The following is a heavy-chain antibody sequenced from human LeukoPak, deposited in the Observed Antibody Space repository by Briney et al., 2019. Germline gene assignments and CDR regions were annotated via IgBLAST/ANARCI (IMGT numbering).Heavy chain of an antibody. CDR3: ASRMTTVKTFIFDY. Sequence: AASVKVSCKASGGTFSSFAISWVRQAPGQGLEWMGGIIPIFGTANYAQKFQGRVTITADESTSTAYMELSSLRSEGTAVYYCASRMTTVKTFIFDYWGQGTLVTVSS. CDR1: GGTFSSFA. D-gene: IGHD4-17*01. V-gene: IGHV1-69*13. J-gene: IGHJ4*02. CDR2: IIPIFGTA.